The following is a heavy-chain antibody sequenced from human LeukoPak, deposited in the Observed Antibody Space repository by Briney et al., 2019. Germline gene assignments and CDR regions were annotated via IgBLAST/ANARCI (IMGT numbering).Heavy chain of an antibody. D-gene: IGHD6-6*01. J-gene: IGHJ4*02. CDR3: ASDNIAARLETRGALNY. CDR2: IYHSGST. V-gene: IGHV4-30-2*01. CDR1: GGSISSGGYY. Sequence: PSETLSLTCTVSGGSISSGGYYWSWIRQPPGKGLEWIGYIYHSGSTYYNPSLKSRVTISVDRSKNQFSLKLSSVTAADTAVYYCASDNIAARLETRGALNYWGQGTLVTVSS.